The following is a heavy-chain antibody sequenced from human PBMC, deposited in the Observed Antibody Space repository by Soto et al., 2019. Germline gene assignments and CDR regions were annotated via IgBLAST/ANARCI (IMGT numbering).Heavy chain of an antibody. CDR3: ARGGHLEWLLYSWFDP. D-gene: IGHD3-3*01. V-gene: IGHV4-61*01. J-gene: IGHJ5*02. CDR2: ITYSGST. CDR1: GDSINSGSVY. Sequence: SETLSLTCSVNGDSINSGSVYWSWIRQSPGKGLEYIGYITYSGSTNYNPSLKSRVTISVDTSKNQFSLKLSSVTAADTAVYYCARGGHLEWLLYSWFDPWGQGTLVTVSS.